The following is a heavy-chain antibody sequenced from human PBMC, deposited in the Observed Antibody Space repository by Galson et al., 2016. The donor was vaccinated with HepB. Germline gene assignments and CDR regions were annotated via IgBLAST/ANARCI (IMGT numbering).Heavy chain of an antibody. Sequence: SLRLSCAVSGYTSTLYWMNWVRQAPGKGLEWVASISTRRTTYYSDSVQGRFTIPRDNSNNTLYLQMNGLRAEDTAVYYCAKERLVRRIFDHWGQGTLLTVSS. V-gene: IGHV3-23*01. D-gene: IGHD1-1*01. CDR2: ISTRRTT. J-gene: IGHJ4*02. CDR1: GYTSTLYW. CDR3: AKERLVRRIFDH.